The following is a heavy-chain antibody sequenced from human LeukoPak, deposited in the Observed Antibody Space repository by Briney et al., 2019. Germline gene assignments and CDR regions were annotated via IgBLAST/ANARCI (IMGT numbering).Heavy chain of an antibody. V-gene: IGHV4-34*01. J-gene: IGHJ4*02. CDR2: INHSGST. CDR3: ARGVPAALYYFDY. D-gene: IGHD2-2*01. Sequence: SETLSLTCAVYGGSFSGYYWSWIRQPPGKGLEWIGEINHSGSTNYNPSLKSRVTISVDTSKNQFSPKLSSVTAADTAVYYCARGVPAALYYFDYWGQGTLVTVSS. CDR1: GGSFSGYY.